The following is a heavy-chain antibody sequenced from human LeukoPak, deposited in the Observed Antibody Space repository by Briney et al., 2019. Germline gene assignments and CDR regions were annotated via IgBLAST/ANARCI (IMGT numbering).Heavy chain of an antibody. J-gene: IGHJ6*03. CDR1: GYTFSSYG. CDR3: AKGFGLMVYAINYYYYMDV. CDR2: IRYDGSNK. D-gene: IGHD2-8*01. Sequence: PGGSLRLSCAASGYTFSSYGMHWVRQAPGKGLEWVAFIRYDGSNKYYADSVKGRFTISRDNSKNTLYLQMNSLRAEDTAVYYCAKGFGLMVYAINYYYYMDVWGKGTTVTVSS. V-gene: IGHV3-30*02.